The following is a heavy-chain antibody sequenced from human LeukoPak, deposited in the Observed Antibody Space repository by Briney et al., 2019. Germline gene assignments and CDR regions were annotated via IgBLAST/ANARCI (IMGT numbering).Heavy chain of an antibody. CDR3: ARSYYDSSGYPLLDY. CDR1: GFTFSSYS. J-gene: IGHJ4*02. CDR2: ISSSSSYI. V-gene: IGHV3-21*01. Sequence: GGSLRLSCAASGFTFSSYSMNWVRQAPGKGLEWVSSISSSSSYIYYADSVKGRFTISRDNAKNSLYLQMNSLRAEDKAVYYCARSYYDSSGYPLLDYWGQGTLVTVSS. D-gene: IGHD3-22*01.